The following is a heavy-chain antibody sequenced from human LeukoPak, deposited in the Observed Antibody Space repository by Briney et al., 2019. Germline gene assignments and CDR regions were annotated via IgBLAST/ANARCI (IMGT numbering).Heavy chain of an antibody. CDR2: ISGYNGNT. CDR3: ARADIRAIASSGWYGFDY. Sequence: ASVKVSCRASGYTFTSYGISWVRQAPGQGLEWMRWISGYNGNTNYAQKFQGRVTMTTDTSTSTAYMELRSLRSDDTAVYYCARADIRAIASSGWYGFDYWGQGTLVTVSS. J-gene: IGHJ4*02. V-gene: IGHV1-18*01. D-gene: IGHD6-19*01. CDR1: GYTFTSYG.